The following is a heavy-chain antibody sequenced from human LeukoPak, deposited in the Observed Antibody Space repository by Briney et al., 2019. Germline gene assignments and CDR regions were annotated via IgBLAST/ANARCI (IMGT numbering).Heavy chain of an antibody. CDR2: IYYSGGT. CDR1: GGSISSYY. J-gene: IGHJ4*02. V-gene: IGHV4-59*01. D-gene: IGHD5-12*01. Sequence: SETLSLTCTVSGGSISSYYWSWIRQPPGKGLEWIGYIYYSGGTNYNPSLKRRVIILVETSTNQFSLKLISMTAADTAVVYCSGDVGDSGYDLWGQGTLVTVSS. CDR3: SGDVGDSGYDL.